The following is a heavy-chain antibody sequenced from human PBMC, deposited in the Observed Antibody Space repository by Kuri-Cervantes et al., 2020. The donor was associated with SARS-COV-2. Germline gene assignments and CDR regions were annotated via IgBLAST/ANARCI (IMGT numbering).Heavy chain of an antibody. V-gene: IGHV3-74*01. CDR1: GFTFSSYW. J-gene: IGHJ6*02. CDR2: INSDGSST. Sequence: GESLKISCAASGFTFSSYWMHWVRQAPGKGLVWVSLINSDGSSTSYADPVKGRFTISRDNAKNTLYLQMNSLRAEDTAVYYCARDRYDFWSGLGYYYYGMDVWGQGTTVTVSS. D-gene: IGHD3-3*01. CDR3: ARDRYDFWSGLGYYYYGMDV.